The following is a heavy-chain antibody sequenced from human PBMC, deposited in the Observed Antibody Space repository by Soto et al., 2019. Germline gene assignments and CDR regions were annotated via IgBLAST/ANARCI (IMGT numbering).Heavy chain of an antibody. CDR1: GFTFSSYW. J-gene: IGHJ6*02. CDR2: ISYDGSNK. V-gene: IGHV3-30*18. Sequence: SLRLSCAASGFTFSSYWMHWVRQAPGKGLEWVAVISYDGSNKYYADSVKGRFTISRDNSKNTLYLQMNSLRAEDTAVYYCAKGRQRGFIYYGMDVWGQGTTVTVPS. D-gene: IGHD6-25*01. CDR3: AKGRQRGFIYYGMDV.